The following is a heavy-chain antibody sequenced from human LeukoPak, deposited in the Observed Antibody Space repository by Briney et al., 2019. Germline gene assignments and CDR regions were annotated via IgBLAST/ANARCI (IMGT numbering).Heavy chain of an antibody. CDR2: IYRSGNT. CDR1: GGSISSDDYY. CDR3: ARERRSSSWSEPYHMDV. V-gene: IGHV4-30-4*01. D-gene: IGHD6-13*01. J-gene: IGHJ6*03. Sequence: SETLSLTCTVSGGSISSDDYYWNWIRQPPGKGLEWIGYIYRSGNTYYNPSLKSRVTISEGTSKNQLSLKLNSVTAADTAVYYCARERRSSSWSEPYHMDVWGKGTTVTVSS.